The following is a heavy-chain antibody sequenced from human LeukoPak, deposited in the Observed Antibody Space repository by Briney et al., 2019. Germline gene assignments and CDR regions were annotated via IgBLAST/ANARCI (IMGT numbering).Heavy chain of an antibody. D-gene: IGHD4-17*01. CDR1: GFTFTTYA. CDR3: AKDQGVGDYVCDY. Sequence: GGSLRLSCSASGFTFTTYAMTWVRQAPGKGLEWVSGISGSGGSTYYADSVKGRFTISRDNSKNTLYLQMNSLRAEDTAVYYCAKDQGVGDYVCDYCGQGTLVTVSS. V-gene: IGHV3-23*01. CDR2: ISGSGGST. J-gene: IGHJ4*02.